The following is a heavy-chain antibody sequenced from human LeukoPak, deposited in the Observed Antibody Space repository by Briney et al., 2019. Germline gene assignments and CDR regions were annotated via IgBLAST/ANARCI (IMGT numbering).Heavy chain of an antibody. V-gene: IGHV1-8*03. CDR1: AYTFTSYD. J-gene: IGHJ5*02. Sequence: ASVKVSCKASAYTFTSYDINWVRQATGQGLEWMGWMNPNSGNTGYAQKFQGRVTITRNTSISTAYMELSSMRSEDTAVYYCARGYSYGYAPSWGQGTLVTVSS. CDR3: ARGYSYGYAPS. CDR2: MNPNSGNT. D-gene: IGHD5-18*01.